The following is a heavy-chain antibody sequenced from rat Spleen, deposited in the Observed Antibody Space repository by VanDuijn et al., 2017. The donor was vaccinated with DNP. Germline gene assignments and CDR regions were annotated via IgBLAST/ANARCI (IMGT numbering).Heavy chain of an antibody. CDR1: GFTFSNYD. Sequence: EVQLVESGGGLVQPGRSMKPSCAASGFTFSNYDMAWVRQAPKKGLEWVATISYDGSSTYYRDSVKGRFTISRDNAKSTLYLQMDSLRSEDTATYYCTTEDDYFDYWGQGVMVTVSS. V-gene: IGHV5-7*01. CDR2: ISYDGSST. CDR3: TTEDDYFDY. J-gene: IGHJ2*01.